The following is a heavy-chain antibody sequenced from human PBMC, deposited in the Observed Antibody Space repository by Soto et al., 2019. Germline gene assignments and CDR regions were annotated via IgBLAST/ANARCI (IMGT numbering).Heavy chain of an antibody. V-gene: IGHV4-39*01. CDR1: GGSISSSSYY. CDR2: IYYSGST. CDR3: AGHYDFWSGYPYYYGMDV. Sequence: SETLSLTSTVSGGSISSSSYYWGWIRQPPGKGLEWIGSIYYSGSTYYNPSLKSRVTISVDTSKNQFSLKLSSVTAADTAVYYCAGHYDFWSGYPYYYGMDVWGQGTTVTVSS. J-gene: IGHJ6*02. D-gene: IGHD3-3*01.